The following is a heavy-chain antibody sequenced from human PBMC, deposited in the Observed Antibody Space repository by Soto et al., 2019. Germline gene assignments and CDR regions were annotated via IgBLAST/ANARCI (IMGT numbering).Heavy chain of an antibody. Sequence: EVQLVESGGGLVQPGGSLRLSCAASGFTFSVYWMHWVRQAPGKGLVWVSRIDSDGSTTSYADSVKGRFTISRDNAKSTLYLQMNSLRAEDTAVYYCARPAYSNYGPGVDVWGQGTTVTVSS. D-gene: IGHD4-4*01. CDR2: IDSDGSTT. CDR1: GFTFSVYW. CDR3: ARPAYSNYGPGVDV. J-gene: IGHJ6*02. V-gene: IGHV3-74*01.